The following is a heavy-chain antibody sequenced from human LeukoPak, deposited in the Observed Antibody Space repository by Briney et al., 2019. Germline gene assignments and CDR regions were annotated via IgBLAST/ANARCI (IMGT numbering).Heavy chain of an antibody. CDR3: ARGQRTVGSYYYMDV. CDR2: ISIGSSTI. J-gene: IGHJ6*03. Sequence: GGSLRLSCAASGFTFSSYSMNWVRQAPGKGLEWVSYISIGSSTIYSADSVKGRFTISRDNAKNSLYLQVNILRAEDTAVYYCARGQRTVGSYYYMDVWGKGTTVTVSS. D-gene: IGHD1-26*01. CDR1: GFTFSSYS. V-gene: IGHV3-48*01.